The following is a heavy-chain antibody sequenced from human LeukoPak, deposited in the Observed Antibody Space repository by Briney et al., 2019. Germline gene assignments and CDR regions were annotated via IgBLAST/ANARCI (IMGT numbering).Heavy chain of an antibody. Sequence: SETLSLSCSVSGGSISSYYWSWIRQPPGKGLEWIVNIYYSGCTNYNPSLKSRVTISLDTSKNQFSLKLRSVTAADTAVYYCARGVYIAAAQYGYWGQGTLVTVSS. CDR3: ARGVYIAAAQYGY. CDR2: IYYSGCT. CDR1: GGSISSYY. V-gene: IGHV4-59*12. J-gene: IGHJ4*02. D-gene: IGHD6-13*01.